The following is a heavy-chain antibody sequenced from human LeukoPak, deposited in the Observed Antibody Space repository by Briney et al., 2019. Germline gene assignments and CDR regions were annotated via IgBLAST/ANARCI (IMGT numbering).Heavy chain of an antibody. V-gene: IGHV3-30*03. Sequence: GGSLRLSCAASGFTFSSYGMHWVRQAPGKGLQWVALISHDGSNKYYADSVRGRFTISRDNSKNTLYLQMNSLRAEDTAVYYCARERGRDYTNVLYYMDVWGKGTTVTVSS. CDR2: ISHDGSNK. CDR3: ARERGRDYTNVLYYMDV. CDR1: GFTFSSYG. D-gene: IGHD4-17*01. J-gene: IGHJ6*03.